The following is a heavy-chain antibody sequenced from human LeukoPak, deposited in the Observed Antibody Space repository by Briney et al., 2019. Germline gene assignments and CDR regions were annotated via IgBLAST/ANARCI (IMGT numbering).Heavy chain of an antibody. D-gene: IGHD3-10*02. V-gene: IGHV3-30*18. CDR2: ISRDGSNK. CDR3: AELGITMIGGV. Sequence: GGSLRLSCAASQFTFSSYDMHWVRQAPGKGLDWVAVISRDGSNKKYGDSVKGRFTISRDNAKNSLYLQMNSLRAEDTAVYYCAELGITMIGGVWGKGTTVTISS. CDR1: QFTFSSYD. J-gene: IGHJ6*04.